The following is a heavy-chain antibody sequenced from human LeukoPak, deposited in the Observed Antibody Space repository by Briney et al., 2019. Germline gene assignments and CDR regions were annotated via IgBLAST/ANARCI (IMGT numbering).Heavy chain of an antibody. J-gene: IGHJ3*02. CDR2: IYYSGST. V-gene: IGHV4-31*02. Sequence: SWIRQHPGKGLEWIGYIYYSGSTYYNPSLKSRVTISVDTSKNQFSLKLSSVTAADTAVYYCARDSNSDAFDIWGQGTMVTVSS. CDR3: ARDSNSDAFDI.